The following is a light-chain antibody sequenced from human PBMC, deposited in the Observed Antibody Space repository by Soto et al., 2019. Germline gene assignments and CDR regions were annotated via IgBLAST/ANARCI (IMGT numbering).Light chain of an antibody. Sequence: QSVLTQPASVSGSPGQSITISCTGTVSDVGSYNLVSWYQHHPGKAPKLIIYEGSKRPSGVSDRFSGSKSGITASLTVSGLQAEDEADYYCCSFATANTFAFGGGTKLTVL. CDR3: CSFATANTFA. J-gene: IGLJ2*01. CDR1: VSDVGSYNL. CDR2: EGS. V-gene: IGLV2-23*03.